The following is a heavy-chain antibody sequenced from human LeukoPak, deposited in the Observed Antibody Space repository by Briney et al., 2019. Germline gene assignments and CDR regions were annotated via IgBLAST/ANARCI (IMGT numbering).Heavy chain of an antibody. V-gene: IGHV5-51*01. D-gene: IGHD3-22*01. CDR1: GYSFTSYW. CDR3: ARHPGYYDSSGYPTGGFDY. CDR2: IYPGDSDT. Sequence: GESLKISCKGSGYSFTSYWIGWVRRMPGKGLEWMGIIYPGDSDTRYSPSFQGQVTISADKSISTAYLQWSSLKASDTAMYYCARHPGYYDSSGYPTGGFDYWGQGTLVTVSS. J-gene: IGHJ4*02.